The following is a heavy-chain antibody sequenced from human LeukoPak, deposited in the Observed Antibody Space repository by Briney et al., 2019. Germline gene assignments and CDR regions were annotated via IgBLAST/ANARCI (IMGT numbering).Heavy chain of an antibody. J-gene: IGHJ4*02. CDR1: GGSFSGYY. V-gene: IGHV4-34*01. D-gene: IGHD3-9*01. Sequence: PSETLSLTCAVYGGSFSGYYWSWIRQPPGKGLKWIGEINHSGSTNYNPSLKSRVTISVDTSKNQFSLKLSSVTATDTAVYYCARGGDILTGYYHDYWGQGTLVTVSS. CDR2: INHSGST. CDR3: ARGGDILTGYYHDY.